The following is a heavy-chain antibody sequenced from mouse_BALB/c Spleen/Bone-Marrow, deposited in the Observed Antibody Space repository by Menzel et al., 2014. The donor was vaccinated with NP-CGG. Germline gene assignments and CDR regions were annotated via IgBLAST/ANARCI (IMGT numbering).Heavy chain of an antibody. CDR2: IYPGDGST. J-gene: IGHJ4*01. CDR1: GYTFTSYD. Sequence: QVQLKQSGPEVVKPGALVKISCKASGYTFTSYDINWVKQRPGQGLEWIGWIYPGDGSTKYNEKFRGKATLTADKSSSTAYMQLSSLTSENSAVYFCARWGYNRSHYALDYWGQGTSVTVSS. D-gene: IGHD2-14*01. CDR3: ARWGYNRSHYALDY. V-gene: IGHV1S56*01.